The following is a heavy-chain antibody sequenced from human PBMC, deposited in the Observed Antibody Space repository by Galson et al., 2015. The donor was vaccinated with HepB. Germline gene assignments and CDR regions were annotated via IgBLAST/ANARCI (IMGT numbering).Heavy chain of an antibody. CDR3: AKDRPRGIAVAGTGTFDY. D-gene: IGHD6-19*01. V-gene: IGHV3-23*01. J-gene: IGHJ4*02. CDR1: GFTFSSYA. Sequence: SLRLSCAASGFTFSSYAMSWVRQAPGKGLEWVSAISGSGGSTYYADYVKGRFTISRDNSKNTLYLQMNSLRAEDTAVYYCAKDRPRGIAVAGTGTFDYWGQGTLVTVSS. CDR2: ISGSGGST.